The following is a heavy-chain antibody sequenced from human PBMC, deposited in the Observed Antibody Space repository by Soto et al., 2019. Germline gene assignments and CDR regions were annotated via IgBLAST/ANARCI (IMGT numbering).Heavy chain of an antibody. V-gene: IGHV3-53*04. CDR2: IYSGGTT. D-gene: IGHD4-17*01. Sequence: EVQLVESGGGLVQPGGSLRLSCAASGFDVSSNYMSWVRQAPGKGLEWVSLIYSGGTTYYADSVKGRFTISRHSSKNTLYLQMNSLRAEDTAVYYCAGRTYGWGQGTMVTVSA. CDR1: GFDVSSNY. CDR3: AGRTYG. J-gene: IGHJ3*01.